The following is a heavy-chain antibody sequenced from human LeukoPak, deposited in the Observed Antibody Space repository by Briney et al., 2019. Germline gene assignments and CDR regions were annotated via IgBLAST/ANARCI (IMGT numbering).Heavy chain of an antibody. CDR3: AREPHGDSGY. CDR1: GGSISSYY. J-gene: IGHJ4*02. V-gene: IGHV4-59*01. CDR2: IYYSGST. D-gene: IGHD4-17*01. Sequence: SETLSLTCTVSGGSISSYYWSWIRQPPGKGLEWIGYIYYSGSTSYNPSLKSRVTISVDTSKNQFSLKLSSVTAADTAVYYCAREPHGDSGYWGQGTLVTVSS.